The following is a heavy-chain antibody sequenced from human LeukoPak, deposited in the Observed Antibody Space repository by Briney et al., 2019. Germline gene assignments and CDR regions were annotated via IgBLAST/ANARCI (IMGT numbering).Heavy chain of an antibody. V-gene: IGHV3-48*01. J-gene: IGHJ3*02. Sequence: SGGSLRLSCAASGFTLSTYSMNWVRQAPGEGLEWVAYISSLSGTIHYADSVRGRFTMSRDDSKNTVCLQLNRLRGEDTAIYYCARSRYLDWGGAFDMWGQGTMVTVSS. CDR1: GFTLSTYS. CDR2: ISSLSGTI. D-gene: IGHD3-9*01. CDR3: ARSRYLDWGGAFDM.